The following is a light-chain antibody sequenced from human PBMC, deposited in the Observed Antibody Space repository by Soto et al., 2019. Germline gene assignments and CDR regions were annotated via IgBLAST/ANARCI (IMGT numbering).Light chain of an antibody. CDR2: SND. CDR1: SSSIGSNT. J-gene: IGLJ3*02. V-gene: IGLV1-44*01. CDR3: AAWDGSLNGWV. Sequence: QSVLTQAPSASGTPGQRVTISCSGSSSSIGSNTVSWYQQVPGTAPKLLIYSNDQRPPGVPDRFSGSKSGTSASLAIGGLQSEDEADYYCAAWDGSLNGWVFGGGTQLTVL.